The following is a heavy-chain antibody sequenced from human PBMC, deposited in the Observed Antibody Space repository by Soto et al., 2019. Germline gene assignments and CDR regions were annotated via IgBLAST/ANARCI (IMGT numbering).Heavy chain of an antibody. CDR3: ARGLGTD. V-gene: IGHV4-34*01. J-gene: IGHJ4*02. D-gene: IGHD1-7*01. CDR1: GGSFSGYY. Sequence: QVQLQQWGAGLLKPSETLSLTCAVYGGSFSGYYWSWIRQPPGKGLEWIGEINHSGSTNYNPCLKSRVTISVDTSNNQFSLKLSSVTAADTAVYYCARGLGTDWGQGTLVTVSS. CDR2: INHSGST.